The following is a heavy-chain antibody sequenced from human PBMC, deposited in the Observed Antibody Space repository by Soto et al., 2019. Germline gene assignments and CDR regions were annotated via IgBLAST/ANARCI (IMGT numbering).Heavy chain of an antibody. CDR3: ARVGNDFWSGYRGYYNYGMDV. V-gene: IGHV3-30-3*01. J-gene: IGHJ6*02. Sequence: QVQLVESGGGVVQPGRSLRLSCAASGFTFSSYAMHWVRQAPGKGLEWVAVIAYDGSNKYYADSVKGRFTFSRDNSKNTQYLQMNSLRAEDTAVYYCARVGNDFWSGYRGYYNYGMDVWGQGTTVTVSS. D-gene: IGHD3-3*01. CDR1: GFTFSSYA. CDR2: IAYDGSNK.